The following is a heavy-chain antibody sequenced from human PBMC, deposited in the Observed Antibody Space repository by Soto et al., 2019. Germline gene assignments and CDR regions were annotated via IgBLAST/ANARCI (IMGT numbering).Heavy chain of an antibody. CDR2: INAKTGAT. Sequence: QVRLEQSGAAVGRPGASVKVSCKASGHTSRNNGMSWVRQAPGQGLEWMGFINAKTGATNYARKFWCRLTLTTDTFTRTVDMELRSMTSDDTAVYYCRRDEDEWDQRFLDSWGQGTLITVSS. D-gene: IGHD1-26*01. V-gene: IGHV1-18*01. CDR1: GHTSRNNG. J-gene: IGHJ4*02. CDR3: RRDEDEWDQRFLDS.